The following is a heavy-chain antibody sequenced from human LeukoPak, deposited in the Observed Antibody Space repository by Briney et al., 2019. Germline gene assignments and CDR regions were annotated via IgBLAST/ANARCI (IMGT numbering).Heavy chain of an antibody. Sequence: GGSLRLSCAASGFTFSSYAMSWVRQAPGKGLEWVSAISGSGGSTYYADSVKGRSTISRDNSKNTLYLQMNSLRVEDTAVYYCARYVLLWFGELAPFDYWGQGTLVTVSS. CDR3: ARYVLLWFGELAPFDY. J-gene: IGHJ4*02. D-gene: IGHD3-10*01. CDR2: ISGSGGST. CDR1: GFTFSSYA. V-gene: IGHV3-23*01.